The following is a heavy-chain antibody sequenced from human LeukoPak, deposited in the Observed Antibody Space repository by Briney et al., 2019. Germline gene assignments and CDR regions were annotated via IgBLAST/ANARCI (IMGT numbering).Heavy chain of an antibody. J-gene: IGHJ5*02. CDR1: GGTFSSYA. CDR2: IIPIFGTA. Sequence: SVKVSCKASGGTFSSYAISWVRQAPGQGLEWMGGIIPIFGTANYAQKFQGRVTITADESTSTAYMELSSLRSEDTAVYYCARELRLRWVSHWFDPWGQGTLVTVSS. D-gene: IGHD4-23*01. CDR3: ARELRLRWVSHWFDP. V-gene: IGHV1-69*13.